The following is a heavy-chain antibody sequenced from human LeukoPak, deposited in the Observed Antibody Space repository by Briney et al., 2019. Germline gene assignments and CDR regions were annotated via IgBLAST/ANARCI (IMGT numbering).Heavy chain of an antibody. CDR3: ARDLTGTTSGWFDP. D-gene: IGHD1-7*01. Sequence: ASVKVSCMASGYTFTGYYMHWVRQAPGQGLEWMGWINPNSGGTNYAQKFQGRVTMTRDTSISTAYMELSRLRSDDTAVYYCARDLTGTTSGWFDPWGQGTLVTVSP. CDR1: GYTFTGYY. V-gene: IGHV1-2*02. CDR2: INPNSGGT. J-gene: IGHJ5*02.